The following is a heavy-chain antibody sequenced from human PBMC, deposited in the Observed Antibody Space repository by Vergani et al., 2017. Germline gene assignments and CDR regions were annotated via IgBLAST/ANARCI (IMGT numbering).Heavy chain of an antibody. V-gene: IGHV3-30*18. D-gene: IGHD4-23*01. CDR3: AKEPGGNPG. CDR2: ISYDGSNK. J-gene: IGHJ4*02. Sequence: QVQLVESGGGVVQPGRSLRLSCAASGFTFIRYGMHWVRQAPGKGLEWVAVISYDGSNKYYADSVKGRFTISRDHSKNTLYLQMNSLRAEDTAVYYCAKEPGGNPGWGQGTLVTVSS. CDR1: GFTFIRYG.